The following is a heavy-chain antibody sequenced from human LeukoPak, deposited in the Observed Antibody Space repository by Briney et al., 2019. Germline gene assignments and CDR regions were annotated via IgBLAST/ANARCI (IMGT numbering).Heavy chain of an antibody. Sequence: GGSLRLSCAASGFTFSSYAISWVRQAPGKGLEWVSAISGSGGSTYYADSVKGRFTISRDNSKNTLYLQMNSLRAEDTAVYYCAKAQYSGYHYFDYWGQGTLVTVSS. CDR3: AKAQYSGYHYFDY. V-gene: IGHV3-23*01. D-gene: IGHD5-12*01. CDR1: GFTFSSYA. CDR2: ISGSGGST. J-gene: IGHJ4*02.